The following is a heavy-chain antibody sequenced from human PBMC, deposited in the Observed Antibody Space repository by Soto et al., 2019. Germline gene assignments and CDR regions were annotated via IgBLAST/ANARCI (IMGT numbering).Heavy chain of an antibody. V-gene: IGHV1-69*01. J-gene: IGHJ6*02. CDR3: ASSTYYYDSSGYYYLRSNYYYYGMDV. CDR1: GGTFSSYA. Sequence: QVQLVQSGAEVKKPGSSVKVSCKASGGTFSSYAISWVRQAPGQGLEWMGGIIPIFGTANYAQKFQGRVTITADESTSTAYMELSSLRSEDTAVYYCASSTYYYDSSGYYYLRSNYYYYGMDVWGQGTTVTVSS. CDR2: IIPIFGTA. D-gene: IGHD3-22*01.